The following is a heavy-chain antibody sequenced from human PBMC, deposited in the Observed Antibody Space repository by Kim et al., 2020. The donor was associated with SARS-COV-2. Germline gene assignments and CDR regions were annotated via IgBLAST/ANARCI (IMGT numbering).Heavy chain of an antibody. D-gene: IGHD3-10*01. CDR3: ARVPIITMVRGVVYGMDV. CDR2: IWYDGSNK. J-gene: IGHJ6*02. V-gene: IGHV3-33*01. Sequence: GGSLRLSCAASGFTFSSYGMHWVRQAPGKGLEWVAVIWYDGSNKYYADSVKGRFTISRDNSKNTLYLQMNSLRAEDTAVHYCARVPIITMVRGVVYGMDVWGQGTTVTVSS. CDR1: GFTFSSYG.